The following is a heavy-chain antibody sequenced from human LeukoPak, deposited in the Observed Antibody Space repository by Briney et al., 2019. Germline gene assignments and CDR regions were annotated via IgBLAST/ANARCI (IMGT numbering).Heavy chain of an antibody. D-gene: IGHD2-2*01. CDR3: ARGRYCSSTSCRIRGYYGMDV. V-gene: IGHV4-59*01. CDR1: GGSISSYY. Sequence: SETLSLTCTVSGGSISSYYWSWIRQPPGKGLEWIGYIYYSGSTNYNPSLKSRVTISVDTSKNQFSLKLSSVTAADTAVYYCARGRYCSSTSCRIRGYYGMDVWGQGTTVTVSS. J-gene: IGHJ6*02. CDR2: IYYSGST.